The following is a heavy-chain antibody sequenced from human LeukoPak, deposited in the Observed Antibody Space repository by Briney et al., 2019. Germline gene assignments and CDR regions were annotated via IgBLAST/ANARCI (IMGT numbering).Heavy chain of an antibody. J-gene: IGHJ4*02. Sequence: PSETLSLTCTVSGGSISSNYWSWIRQPPGEGLEGIGYIYYSGRTNYNPSLKSRVTISVDTSKNQFSLKLSSVTAADTAVYYCASGQSWYSGDYWGQGTPVSSSS. D-gene: IGHD1-26*01. CDR3: ASGQSWYSGDY. V-gene: IGHV4-59*01. CDR1: GGSISSNY. CDR2: IYYSGRT.